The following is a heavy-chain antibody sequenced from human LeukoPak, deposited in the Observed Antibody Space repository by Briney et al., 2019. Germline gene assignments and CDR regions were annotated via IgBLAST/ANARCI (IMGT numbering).Heavy chain of an antibody. CDR1: GGTFSSYA. Sequence: ASVKVSCKASGGTFSSYAISWVRQTPGQGLEWMGRIIPILGIANYAQKFQGRVTITADKSTSTAYMELSSLRSEDTAAYYCATDELEEQQLVPFNGMDVWGQGTTVTVSS. D-gene: IGHD6-13*01. J-gene: IGHJ6*02. CDR2: IIPILGIA. V-gene: IGHV1-69*04. CDR3: ATDELEEQQLVPFNGMDV.